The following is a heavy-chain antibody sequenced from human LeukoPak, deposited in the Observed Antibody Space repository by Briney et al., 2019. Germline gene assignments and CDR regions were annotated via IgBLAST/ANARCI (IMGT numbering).Heavy chain of an antibody. J-gene: IGHJ3*02. V-gene: IGHV1-46*01. CDR3: ARETEDTKAFDI. Sequence: ASVKVSCKASGYTFTSYYMHWVRQAPGQGLEWMGIINPSGGSTSYAQKFQGRVTMTRDMSTSTAYMELSSLRSEDTAVYYCARETEDTKAFDIWGQGTMVTVSS. D-gene: IGHD1-14*01. CDR1: GYTFTSYY. CDR2: INPSGGST.